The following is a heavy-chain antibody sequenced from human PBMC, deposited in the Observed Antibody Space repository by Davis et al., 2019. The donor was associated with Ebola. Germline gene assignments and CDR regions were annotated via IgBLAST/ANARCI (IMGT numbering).Heavy chain of an antibody. CDR1: GGSISSYY. D-gene: IGHD6-13*01. CDR2: IYYSGST. J-gene: IGHJ5*02. CDR3: ARNGGSSSWYGSWWFDP. Sequence: MPSETLSLTCTVSGGSISSYYWSWIRQPPGKGLEWIGYIYYSGSTNYNPSLKSRVTISVDKSKNQFSLKLSSVTAADTAVYYCARNGGSSSWYGSWWFDPWGQGTLVTVSS. V-gene: IGHV4-59*08.